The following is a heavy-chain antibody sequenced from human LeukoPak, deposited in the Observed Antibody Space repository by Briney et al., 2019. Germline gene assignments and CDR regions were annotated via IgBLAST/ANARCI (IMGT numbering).Heavy chain of an antibody. CDR3: ARDSDYGDTLGPFDY. D-gene: IGHD4-17*01. V-gene: IGHV3-21*01. Sequence: GGSLRLSCAASGFTFSSYSMTWVRQAPGKGLEWVSSISSSSSYIYYADSVKGRFTISRDNAKNSLYLQMNSLRAEDTAVYYCARDSDYGDTLGPFDYWGQGTLVTVSS. CDR2: ISSSSSYI. J-gene: IGHJ4*02. CDR1: GFTFSSYS.